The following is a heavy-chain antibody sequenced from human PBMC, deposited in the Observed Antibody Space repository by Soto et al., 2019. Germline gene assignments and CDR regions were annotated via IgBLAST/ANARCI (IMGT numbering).Heavy chain of an antibody. D-gene: IGHD6-6*01. Sequence: VQLLESGGGLVQPGGSLRLSFVASGFSFSGYAMSWVRQARGKGLVWVSSMTATGVSIYYADSVRGRFTISRDNSKNTLYLQMSSLRAEDTARYYCAKDSIPYSSSYDLDHWGRGALVAVSS. CDR1: GFSFSGYA. CDR2: MTATGVSI. V-gene: IGHV3-23*01. CDR3: AKDSIPYSSSYDLDH. J-gene: IGHJ4*02.